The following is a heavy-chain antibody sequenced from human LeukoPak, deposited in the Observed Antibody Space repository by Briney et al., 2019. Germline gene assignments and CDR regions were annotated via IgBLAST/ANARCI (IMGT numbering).Heavy chain of an antibody. V-gene: IGHV3-33*01. D-gene: IGHD1-1*01. CDR2: IWYDGSNK. CDR3: ARGYGAYYFDY. Sequence: GGSLRLSCAASGFTFSSYGMDWVRQAPGKGLEWVAVIWYDGSNKYYADSVKGRFTISRDNSKNTLYLQMNSLRAEDTAVYYCARGYGAYYFDYWGQGTLVTVSS. J-gene: IGHJ4*02. CDR1: GFTFSSYG.